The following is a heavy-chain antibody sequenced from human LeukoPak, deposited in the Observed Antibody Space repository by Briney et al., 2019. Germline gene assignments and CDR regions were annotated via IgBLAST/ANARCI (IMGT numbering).Heavy chain of an antibody. Sequence: GGSLRLSCTASEFTFSSYWMSWVRQAPGKGLEWVANIEQDGSEKDYVDSVKGRFTISRDNSKNMLHLQMNSLRGEDTAVYYCARENYDSSGGHGLQHWGQGTLVTVSS. J-gene: IGHJ1*01. D-gene: IGHD3-22*01. CDR3: ARENYDSSGGHGLQH. CDR2: IEQDGSEK. CDR1: EFTFSSYW. V-gene: IGHV3-7*03.